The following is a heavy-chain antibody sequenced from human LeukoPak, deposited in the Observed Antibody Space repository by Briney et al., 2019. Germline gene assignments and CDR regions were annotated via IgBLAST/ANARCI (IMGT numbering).Heavy chain of an antibody. Sequence: SETLSLTCTVSGGSISSYYWSWIRQPPGKGLEWIGYIYYSGSTNYNPSLKSRVTISVDTSKNQFSLKLSSVTAADTAVYYCARHEGGKDGYYSANWFDPWGQGTLVTVSS. CDR1: GGSISSYY. V-gene: IGHV4-59*08. CDR3: ARHEGGKDGYYSANWFDP. CDR2: IYYSGST. J-gene: IGHJ5*02. D-gene: IGHD3-22*01.